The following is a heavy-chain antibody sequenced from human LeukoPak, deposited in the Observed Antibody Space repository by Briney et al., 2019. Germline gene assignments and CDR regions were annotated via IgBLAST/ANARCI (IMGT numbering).Heavy chain of an antibody. CDR2: INAKNGKT. CDR3: SRDCTFGAVVDFNF. V-gene: IGHV1-18*01. D-gene: IGHD3-16*02. Sequence: ASVKVSCKASGYNFNTFSIAWVRQAPGQGLEWMGWINAKNGKTHYAQKFHDTVTMTTDTSTNTAYLEMRGLKSDDTATYYCSRDCTFGAVVDFNFWGQGTLVTVSS. CDR1: GYNFNTFS. J-gene: IGHJ4*02.